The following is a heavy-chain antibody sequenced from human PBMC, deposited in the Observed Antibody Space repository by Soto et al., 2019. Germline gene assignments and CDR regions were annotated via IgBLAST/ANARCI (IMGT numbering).Heavy chain of an antibody. J-gene: IGHJ6*02. V-gene: IGHV1-18*01. CDR3: ARDELGYSYGYRGVFGMDV. Sequence: GASVKVSCKASGYTFTSSGISWVRQAPGQGLEWMGWTSAYNGNTNYAQKLQGRVTMTTDTSTSTAYMELRSLRSDDTAVYYCARDELGYSYGYRGVFGMDVWGQGTTVTVSS. D-gene: IGHD5-18*01. CDR1: GYTFTSSG. CDR2: TSAYNGNT.